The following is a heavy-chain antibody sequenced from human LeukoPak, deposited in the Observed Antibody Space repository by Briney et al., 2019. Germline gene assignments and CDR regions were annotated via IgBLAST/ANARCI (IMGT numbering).Heavy chain of an antibody. CDR3: ARGGVATTLNYY. V-gene: IGHV4-59*01. CDR2: IYYSGST. Sequence: SETLSLTCTVSGGSISSYYWSWIRQPPGKGLGWIGYIYYSGSTNYNPSLKSRVTISVDTSKNQFSLKLSSVTAADTAVYYCARGGVATTLNYYWGQGTLVTVSS. CDR1: GGSISSYY. D-gene: IGHD5-12*01. J-gene: IGHJ4*02.